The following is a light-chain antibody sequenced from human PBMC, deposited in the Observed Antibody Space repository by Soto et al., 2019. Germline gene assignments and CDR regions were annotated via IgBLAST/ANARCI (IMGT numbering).Light chain of an antibody. CDR3: SSYTSSSTLYV. Sequence: QPLLALPAPMSGSPGQSITISRTGTSGNVGCYNYVSWYQQHPGKAPKLMIYDVSNRPSGVSNRFSGSKSGNTASLTISGLQAEDEADYYCSSYTSSSTLYVFGTGTKSPS. J-gene: IGLJ1*01. V-gene: IGLV2-14*01. CDR2: DVS. CDR1: SGNVGCYNY.